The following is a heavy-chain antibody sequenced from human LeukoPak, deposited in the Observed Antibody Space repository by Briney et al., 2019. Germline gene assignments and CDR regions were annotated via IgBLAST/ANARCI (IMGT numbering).Heavy chain of an antibody. CDR3: ARALLGGNWFDP. CDR1: GGSISSGGYS. CDR2: IYHSGST. Sequence: TPSETLSLTCAVSGGSISSGGYSWSWIRQPPGKGLEWIGYIYHSGSTYYNPSLKSRVTISVDRSKNQFSLKLSSVTAAGTAVYYCARALLGGNWFDPWGQGTLVTVSS. V-gene: IGHV4-30-2*01. J-gene: IGHJ5*02. D-gene: IGHD1-26*01.